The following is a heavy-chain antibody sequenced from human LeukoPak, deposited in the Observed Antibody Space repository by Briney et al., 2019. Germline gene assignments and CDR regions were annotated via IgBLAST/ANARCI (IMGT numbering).Heavy chain of an antibody. V-gene: IGHV3-23*01. D-gene: IGHD3-22*01. Sequence: GGSVRLSCAASGFTFSSYAMSWVRQAPGRGLEGVSAISGSGGSTYYADSVKGRFTISRDNSKNTLHLQMNSLRAEDTAVYYCARGHDYDSSVAYWGQGTLVTVSS. CDR2: ISGSGGST. CDR3: ARGHDYDSSVAY. J-gene: IGHJ4*02. CDR1: GFTFSSYA.